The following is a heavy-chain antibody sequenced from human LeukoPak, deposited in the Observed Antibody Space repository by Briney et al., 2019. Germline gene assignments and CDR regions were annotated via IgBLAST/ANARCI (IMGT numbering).Heavy chain of an antibody. V-gene: IGHV4-59*08. CDR2: VHYSGST. Sequence: SETLSLTCSVSGASIISYHWSWVRQPPGKGLEWVGFVHYSGSTNYNPSLKSRVTISADTSKNQFSLSLTSVTAADTALYYCARSPLESRRDAYNFYFDYWGQGALVTVSS. CDR3: ARSPLESRRDAYNFYFDY. J-gene: IGHJ4*02. D-gene: IGHD5-24*01. CDR1: GASIISYH.